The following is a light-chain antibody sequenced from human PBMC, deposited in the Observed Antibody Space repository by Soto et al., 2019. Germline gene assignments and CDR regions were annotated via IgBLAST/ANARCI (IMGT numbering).Light chain of an antibody. V-gene: IGLV2-14*03. CDR2: DVT. J-gene: IGLJ1*01. CDR1: SSDVGGYNY. Sequence: QSALTQPASVSGSPGQSITVSCTGTSSDVGGYNYVSWYQQHPGKAPRLMIYDVTNRPSGVSDRFSGSKSGNTASLTISGLPAEDEADYYCSSYRRGSTYVFGTGTKLTVL. CDR3: SSYRRGSTYV.